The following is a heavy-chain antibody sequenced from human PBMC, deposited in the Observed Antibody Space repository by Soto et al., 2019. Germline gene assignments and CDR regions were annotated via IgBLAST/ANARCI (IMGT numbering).Heavy chain of an antibody. CDR1: GGSISSGDYY. CDR3: ARGGNYYGLRV. CDR2: IYYSGST. V-gene: IGHV4-30-4*01. Sequence: PSETLSLTCTVSGGSISSGDYYWSWIRQPPGKGLEWIGYIYYSGSTYYNASLKSRLTISLDTSKNQFSLQLTSVSAADTAVYYCARGGNYYGLRVWGQGTTVTVSS. J-gene: IGHJ6*02.